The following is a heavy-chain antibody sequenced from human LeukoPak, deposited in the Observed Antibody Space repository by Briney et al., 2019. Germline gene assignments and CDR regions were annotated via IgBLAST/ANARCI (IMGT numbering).Heavy chain of an antibody. V-gene: IGHV3-30*03. Sequence: GGSLRLSCAASGFTFSSYGMHWVRQAPSKGLEWVAVISYDGSNKYYADSVKGRFTISRDNSKNTLYLQMNSLRAEDTAVYYCAFFLGSSGYYYAEYFQHWGQGTLVTVSS. CDR2: ISYDGSNK. J-gene: IGHJ1*01. CDR3: AFFLGSSGYYYAEYFQH. D-gene: IGHD3-22*01. CDR1: GFTFSSYG.